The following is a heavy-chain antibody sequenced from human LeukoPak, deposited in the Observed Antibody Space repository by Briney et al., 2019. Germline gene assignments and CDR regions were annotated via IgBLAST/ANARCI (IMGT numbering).Heavy chain of an antibody. CDR3: ARARVRSYSYDSSGFYTSDWIFDI. V-gene: IGHV4-59*01. D-gene: IGHD3-22*01. J-gene: IGHJ2*01. CDR1: GGSISSYY. Sequence: SETLSLTCTVSGGSISSYYWSWIRQPPGKGLEWIGYIYYSGSTNYNPSLKSRVTISLDTSKNHFSLKLSSVTDADTAVYFCARARVRSYSYDSSGFYTSDWIFDIWGRGTLVTVSS. CDR2: IYYSGST.